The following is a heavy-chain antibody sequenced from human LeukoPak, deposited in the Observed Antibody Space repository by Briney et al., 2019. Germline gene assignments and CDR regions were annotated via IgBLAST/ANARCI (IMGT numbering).Heavy chain of an antibody. CDR2: MNPNSGNT. J-gene: IGHJ6*02. D-gene: IGHD2-2*02. V-gene: IGHV1-8*01. CDR1: GYTFTSYD. Sequence: ASVKVSCKASGYTFTSYDINWLRQATGQGLEWMGWMNPNSGNTGYAQKFQGRVTMTRNTSISTAYMELSSLRSEDTAVYYCARDSLYCSSTSCYTNYYYGMDVWGQGTTVTVSS. CDR3: ARDSLYCSSTSCYTNYYYGMDV.